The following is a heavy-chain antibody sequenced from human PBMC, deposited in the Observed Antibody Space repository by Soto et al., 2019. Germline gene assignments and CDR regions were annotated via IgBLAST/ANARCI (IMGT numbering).Heavy chain of an antibody. V-gene: IGHV3-23*01. CDR1: GFTFSSYA. J-gene: IGHJ6*02. D-gene: IGHD4-4*01. Sequence: GGSLRLSCAASGFTFSSYAMSWVLQAPGKGLEWVSAISGSGGSTYYADSVKGRFTISRDNSKNTLYLQMNSLRAEDTAVYYCAKDDFGYSNYPDVVYYYYGMDVWGQGTTVTVSS. CDR3: AKDDFGYSNYPDVVYYYYGMDV. CDR2: ISGSGGST.